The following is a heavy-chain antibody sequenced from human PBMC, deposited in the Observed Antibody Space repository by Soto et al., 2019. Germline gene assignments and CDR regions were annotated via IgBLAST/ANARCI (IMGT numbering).Heavy chain of an antibody. J-gene: IGHJ4*02. CDR3: AVYSIGWY. CDR1: GFAFSIYW. D-gene: IGHD6-19*01. V-gene: IGHV3-7*01. Sequence: PGGSLRLSCAASGFAFSIYWMMWVRQAPGKGLVWVANINEDGSRKHHVDSVKGRFTISRDNAKNTLYLQMNSLRAEDTALYYCAVYSIGWYWGQGTLVTVSS. CDR2: INEDGSRK.